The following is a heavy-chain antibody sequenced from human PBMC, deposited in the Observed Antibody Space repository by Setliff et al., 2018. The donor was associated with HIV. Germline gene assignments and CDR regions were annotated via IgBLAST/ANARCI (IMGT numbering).Heavy chain of an antibody. CDR3: ARNQGDSSGWYAGDY. J-gene: IGHJ4*01. CDR2: IIPIFGTA. Sequence: SVKVSCKASGGTFSSYAISWVRQAPGQGLEWMGGIIPIFGTANYAQKFRGRVTMTRDTSTNTVYMDLRNLRSEDTAVYYCARNQGDSSGWYAGDYWGHGTLVTVSS. V-gene: IGHV1-69*05. CDR1: GGTFSSYA. D-gene: IGHD6-19*01.